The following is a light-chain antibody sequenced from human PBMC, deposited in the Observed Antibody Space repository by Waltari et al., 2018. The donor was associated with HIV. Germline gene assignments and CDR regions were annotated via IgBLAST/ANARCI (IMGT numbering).Light chain of an antibody. V-gene: IGLV3-19*01. CDR2: DEN. Sequence: SSELTQAPAVSVALGQTVNITCQGARLRTYYASWFQQKPGQAPLLVIFDENNRPSRIPDRFSGSFSGSTASLTITGALAEDEADYYCNSRDSSTNHLLFGGGTKLTVL. J-gene: IGLJ2*01. CDR1: RLRTYY. CDR3: NSRDSSTNHLL.